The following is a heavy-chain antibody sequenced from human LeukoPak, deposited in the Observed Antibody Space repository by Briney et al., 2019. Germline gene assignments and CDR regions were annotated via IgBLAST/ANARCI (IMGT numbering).Heavy chain of an antibody. Sequence: PGGSLRLSCAASGFTVSSNYMSWVRQAPGKGLEWVSAISGSGGSTYYADSVKGRFTISRDNSKNTPYLQMNSLRAEDTAVYYCARVKQLVRVRYFDYWGQGTLVTVSS. D-gene: IGHD6-6*01. V-gene: IGHV3-23*01. CDR1: GFTVSSNY. J-gene: IGHJ4*02. CDR2: ISGSGGST. CDR3: ARVKQLVRVRYFDY.